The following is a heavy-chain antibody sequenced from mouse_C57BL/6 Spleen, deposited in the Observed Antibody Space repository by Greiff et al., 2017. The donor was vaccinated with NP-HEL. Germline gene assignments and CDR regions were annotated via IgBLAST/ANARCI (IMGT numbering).Heavy chain of an antibody. CDR1: GYAFSSSW. D-gene: IGHD3-3*01. CDR3: ARGTEPVCAY. CDR2: IYPGDGDT. Sequence: VQLQQSGPELVKPGASVKISCKASGYAFSSSWMNWVKQRPGKGLEWIGRIYPGDGDTNYNGKFKGKATLTADKSSSTAYMQLSSLTSEDSAVYCCARGTEPVCAYWGQGTLVTVSA. J-gene: IGHJ3*01. V-gene: IGHV1-82*01.